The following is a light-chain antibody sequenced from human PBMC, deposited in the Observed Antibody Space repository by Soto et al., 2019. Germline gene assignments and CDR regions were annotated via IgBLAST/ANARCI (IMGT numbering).Light chain of an antibody. Sequence: QSALTQPASVSGSPGQSITIACTGTSSDVGGYNYVSWYQQHPGKAHKLMIYEVSNRPSWVSNRFSGSKSVNTASLTISGLQAEDDADYYCSSYTSSSALVVFGGGTKLTVL. CDR3: SSYTSSSALVV. CDR2: EVS. V-gene: IGLV2-14*01. CDR1: SSDVGGYNY. J-gene: IGLJ2*01.